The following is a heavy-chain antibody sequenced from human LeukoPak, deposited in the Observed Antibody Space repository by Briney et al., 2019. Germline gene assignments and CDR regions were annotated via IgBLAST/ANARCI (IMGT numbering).Heavy chain of an antibody. CDR3: ARAAYSSTWYSRYFDL. Sequence: PGGSLRLSCAASGFTFRSYDMHWVRRATGKGLEWVSGIGTAGEIYYPGSVKGRFTISRENAKNSLYLQMNSLRAGDTAVYYCARAAYSSTWYSRYFDLWGRGTLVTVSS. CDR1: GFTFRSYD. CDR2: IGTAGEI. D-gene: IGHD6-13*01. V-gene: IGHV3-13*01. J-gene: IGHJ2*01.